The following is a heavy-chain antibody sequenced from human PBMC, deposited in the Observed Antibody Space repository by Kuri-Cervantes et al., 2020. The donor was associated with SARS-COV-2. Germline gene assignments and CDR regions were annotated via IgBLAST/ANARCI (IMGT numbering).Heavy chain of an antibody. D-gene: IGHD4/OR15-4a*01. CDR3: ARDPNANHNNWFDP. V-gene: IGHV4-61*08. J-gene: IGHJ5*02. CDR2: IYYSGST. Sequence: ESLKISCTVSGGSISSGDYYWSWIRQPPGKGLEWIGYIYYSGSTNYNPSLKSRVTISVDTSKNQFPLKLSSVTAADTAVYYCARDPNANHNNWFDPWGQGTLVTVSS. CDR1: GGSISSGDYY.